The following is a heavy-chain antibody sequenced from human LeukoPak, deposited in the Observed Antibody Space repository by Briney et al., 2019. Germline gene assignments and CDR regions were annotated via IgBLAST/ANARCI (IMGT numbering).Heavy chain of an antibody. CDR1: GYSFTSYW. D-gene: IGHD3-22*01. CDR3: ARVAFTYYYDSSGYWRDFDY. Sequence: GESLKISCKGSGYSFTSYWIGWVRQMPGKGLEWMGIIYPGDSDTRYSPSFQGQVTISADKSIGTAYLQWSSLKASDTAMYYCARVAFTYYYDSSGYWRDFDYWGQGTLVTVSS. J-gene: IGHJ4*02. V-gene: IGHV5-51*01. CDR2: IYPGDSDT.